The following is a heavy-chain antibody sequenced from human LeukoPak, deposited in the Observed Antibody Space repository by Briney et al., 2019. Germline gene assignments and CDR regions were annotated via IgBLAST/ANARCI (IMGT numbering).Heavy chain of an antibody. V-gene: IGHV5-51*01. CDR1: GYSFTSYW. D-gene: IGHD2-2*01. CDR3: ARHGGGIVVVPAAKGGMDV. CDR2: IYPGDYDT. J-gene: IGHJ6*04. Sequence: GESLKISCKGSGYSFTSYWIGWVRQMPGKGLEWMGIIYPGDYDTRYSPSFQGQVTISADKSISTAYLQWSSLKASDTAMYYCARHGGGIVVVPAAKGGMDVWGKGTTVTVSS.